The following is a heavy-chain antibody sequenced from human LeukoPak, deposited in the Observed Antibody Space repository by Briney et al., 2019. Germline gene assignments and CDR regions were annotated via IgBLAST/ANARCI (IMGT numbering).Heavy chain of an antibody. CDR2: IGTSGSET. D-gene: IGHD3-3*01. J-gene: IGHJ3*02. Sequence: PGGSLRLSCAASGFTFSSYAMGWVRQAPVKGLEWVSSIGTSGSETFYADSVKGRFTISRDNAKNSLYLQMNSLRAEDTAVYYCASLNPEKTYYDFWSGYGPTRGDDAFDIWGQGTMVTVSS. CDR3: ASLNPEKTYYDFWSGYGPTRGDDAFDI. CDR1: GFTFSSYA. V-gene: IGHV3-21*01.